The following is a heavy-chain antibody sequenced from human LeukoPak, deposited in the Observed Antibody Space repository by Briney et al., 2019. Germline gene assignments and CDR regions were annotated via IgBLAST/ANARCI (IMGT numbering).Heavy chain of an antibody. Sequence: VASVKVSCKASGYTFTSYGISWVRQAPGQGLEWMGWISAYNGNTNYAQKLQGRVTMTTDTSTSTAYMELRSLRSDDTAVYYCARPQYYYGSGSYSDAFDIWGQGTMVTVCS. V-gene: IGHV1-18*04. CDR1: GYTFTSYG. CDR3: ARPQYYYGSGSYSDAFDI. J-gene: IGHJ3*02. D-gene: IGHD3-10*01. CDR2: ISAYNGNT.